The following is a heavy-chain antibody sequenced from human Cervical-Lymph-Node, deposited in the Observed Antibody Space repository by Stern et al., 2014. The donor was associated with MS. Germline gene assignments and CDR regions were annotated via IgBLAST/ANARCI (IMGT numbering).Heavy chain of an antibody. J-gene: IGHJ4*02. Sequence: DQLVESGAEVKKPWAAVKVSCKASGYTFTSHGISWMRQAPGQGLEWMGWISTDNGNTNYAQKFQGGVTLTTDTSTNTVYMELRSLESDDTAVYYCARLGRDYGDAFYFDHWGQGTLVTVSS. CDR1: GYTFTSHG. CDR3: ARLGRDYGDAFYFDH. CDR2: ISTDNGNT. V-gene: IGHV1-18*01. D-gene: IGHD4-17*01.